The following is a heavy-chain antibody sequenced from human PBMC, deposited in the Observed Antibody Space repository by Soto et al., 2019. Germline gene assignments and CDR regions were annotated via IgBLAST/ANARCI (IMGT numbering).Heavy chain of an antibody. V-gene: IGHV3-48*02. CDR3: ARETGLRSSGWSYYFDF. CDR2: ISGSGGNI. J-gene: IGHJ4*02. D-gene: IGHD6-19*01. Sequence: EVQLVESGGGLVQPGGSLRLSCAASGFTLSSYSMHWVRQAPGKGLEWVSYISGSGGNIYYVDSVKGRFTISRDNAKNSLSVQMNSLRDEDPAVYFCARETGLRSSGWSYYFDFWGQGTRVTLSS. CDR1: GFTLSSYS.